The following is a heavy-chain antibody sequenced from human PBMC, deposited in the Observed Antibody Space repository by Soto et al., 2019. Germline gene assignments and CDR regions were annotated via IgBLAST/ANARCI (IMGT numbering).Heavy chain of an antibody. D-gene: IGHD2-2*01. V-gene: IGHV1-3*01. J-gene: IGHJ6*02. CDR1: GYTFTSYA. Sequence: QVQLVQSGAEVKKPGASVKVSCKASGYTFTSYAMHWVRQAPGQRLEWMGWINAGNGNTKYSQKFQGRVTITRDTSASTAYMELSSLRSEDTAVYYCARDQAPAAIYYYYYGMDVWGQGTTVTVSS. CDR2: INAGNGNT. CDR3: ARDQAPAAIYYYYYGMDV.